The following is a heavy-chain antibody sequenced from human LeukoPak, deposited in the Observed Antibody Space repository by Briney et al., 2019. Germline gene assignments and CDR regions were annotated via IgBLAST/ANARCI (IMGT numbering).Heavy chain of an antibody. D-gene: IGHD6-13*01. Sequence: SGTLSLTCAVSGGSISSSNWWSWVRQPPGKGLEWIGEIYHSGSTNYNPSLKSRVTISVDKSKNQFSLKLSSVTAADTAVYYCAREWEGQQLITHNWFDPWAREPCSPSPQ. V-gene: IGHV4-4*02. CDR1: GGSISSSNW. J-gene: IGHJ5*02. CDR3: AREWEGQQLITHNWFDP. CDR2: IYHSGST.